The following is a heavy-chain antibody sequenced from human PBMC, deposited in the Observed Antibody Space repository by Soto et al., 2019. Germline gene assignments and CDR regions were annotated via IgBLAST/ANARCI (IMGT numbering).Heavy chain of an antibody. D-gene: IGHD3-22*01. CDR3: AKDLYDSSGYPNYYYYGMDV. J-gene: IGHJ6*02. CDR1: GFTFSSYA. CDR2: ISGSGGST. V-gene: IGHV3-23*01. Sequence: EVQLLESGGGLVQPGGSLRLSCAASGFTFSSYAMSWVRQAPGKGLEWVSAISGSGGSTYYADSVKGRFTISRDNSKNTLYLQMNSLRAEDTAVYYCAKDLYDSSGYPNYYYYGMDVWGQGTTVTVSS.